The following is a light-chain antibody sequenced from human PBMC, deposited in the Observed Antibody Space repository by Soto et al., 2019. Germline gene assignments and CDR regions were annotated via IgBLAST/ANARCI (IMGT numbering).Light chain of an antibody. Sequence: EIVMTQSPATLSVSPGGRATLSCRASQTISGTLAWYQQKPGQAPRLLIHGASTRAPSFPARFSGSGSGTHFTLTISSRQSEDFAVYYCQQYDNWPWTFGQGNKVEIK. CDR3: QQYDNWPWT. CDR2: GAS. J-gene: IGKJ1*01. V-gene: IGKV3-15*01. CDR1: QTISGT.